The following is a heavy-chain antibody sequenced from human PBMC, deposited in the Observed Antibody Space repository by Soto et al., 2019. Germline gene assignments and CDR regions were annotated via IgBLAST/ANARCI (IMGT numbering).Heavy chain of an antibody. D-gene: IGHD3-10*01. CDR1: GFTFSSYA. CDR3: AKYELLWFGEVVRYYYYGMDV. J-gene: IGHJ6*02. V-gene: IGHV3-23*01. Sequence: EVQLLESGGGLVQPGGSLRLSCAASGFTFSSYAMSWVRQAPGKGLEWVSAISGSGGSTYYADSVKGRFTISRDNYKNTCLWLMTGLRAEDTAVYYCAKYELLWFGEVVRYYYYGMDVWGQGTTVTVSS. CDR2: ISGSGGST.